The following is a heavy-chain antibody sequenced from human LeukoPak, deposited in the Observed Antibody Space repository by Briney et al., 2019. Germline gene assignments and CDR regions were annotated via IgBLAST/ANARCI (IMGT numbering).Heavy chain of an antibody. D-gene: IGHD5-18*01. J-gene: IGHJ4*02. Sequence: GGSLRLSCAASGFTFSSYGMHWVRQAPGKGLEWVAVISYDGSNKYYADSVKGRFTISRDNSKNTLYLQMNSLRAEDTAVYYRAKAGVDTAMALDYWGQGTLVTASS. CDR1: GFTFSSYG. CDR2: ISYDGSNK. CDR3: AKAGVDTAMALDY. V-gene: IGHV3-30*18.